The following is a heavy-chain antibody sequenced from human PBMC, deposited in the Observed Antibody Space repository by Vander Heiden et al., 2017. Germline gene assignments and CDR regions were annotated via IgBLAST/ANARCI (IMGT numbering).Heavy chain of an antibody. CDR1: GGSISSSSYY. CDR2: IYYSGST. D-gene: IGHD3-22*01. V-gene: IGHV4-39*01. Sequence: QLQLQESGPGLVKPSETLSLTCTVSGGSISSSSYYWGWIRQPPGKGLEWIGSIYYSGSTDYNPSLKSRVTISVDTSKNQFSLKLSSVTAADTAVYYCARHMGVTMIVDATPQQEFDYWGQGTLVTVSS. J-gene: IGHJ4*02. CDR3: ARHMGVTMIVDATPQQEFDY.